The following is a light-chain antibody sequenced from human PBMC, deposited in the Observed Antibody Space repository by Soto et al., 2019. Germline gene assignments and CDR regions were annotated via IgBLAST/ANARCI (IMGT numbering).Light chain of an antibody. CDR2: ANT. J-gene: IGLJ1*01. Sequence: QSVLTQPPSVSGAPGQRLTISCPGSSSTIGAGYDVHWYQQLPGTAPKLLIYANTARPSGVPARFSGSKSGTSASLAINGLQTEDEADYYCQSYDSSLRGSVFGTGTKVTVL. CDR1: SSTIGAGYD. CDR3: QSYDSSLRGSV. V-gene: IGLV1-40*01.